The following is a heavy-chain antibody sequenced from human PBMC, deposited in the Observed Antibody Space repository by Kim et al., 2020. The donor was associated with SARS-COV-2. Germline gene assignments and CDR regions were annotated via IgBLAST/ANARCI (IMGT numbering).Heavy chain of an antibody. V-gene: IGHV3-23*01. CDR3: ANGFRGVIITFGY. CDR2: ISGSGGST. J-gene: IGHJ4*02. CDR1: GFTFSSYA. D-gene: IGHD3-10*01. Sequence: GGSLRLSCAASGFTFSSYAMSWVRQAPGKGLEWVSAISGSGGSTYYADSVKGRFTISRDNSKNTLYLQMNSLRAEDTAVYYCANGFRGVIITFGYWGQGTLVTVSS.